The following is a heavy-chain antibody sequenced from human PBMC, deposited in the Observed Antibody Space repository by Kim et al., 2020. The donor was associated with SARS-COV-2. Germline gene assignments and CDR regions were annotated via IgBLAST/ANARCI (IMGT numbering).Heavy chain of an antibody. CDR2: INAGNGNT. CDR3: ARATRYCSGGSRGGGCWFDP. V-gene: IGHV1-3*01. Sequence: ASVKVSCKASGYTFTSYAMHWVRQAPGQRLEWMGWINAGNGNTKYSQKFQGRVTITRDTSASTAYMELSSLRSEDTAVYYCARATRYCSGGSRGGGCWFDPWGQGTLVTVSS. CDR1: GYTFTSYA. D-gene: IGHD2-15*01. J-gene: IGHJ5*02.